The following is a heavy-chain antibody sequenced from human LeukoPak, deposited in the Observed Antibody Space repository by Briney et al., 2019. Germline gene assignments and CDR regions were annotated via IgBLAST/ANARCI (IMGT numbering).Heavy chain of an antibody. CDR3: ARANYDILTGYPLPIFDY. CDR2: IYTSGST. D-gene: IGHD3-9*01. Sequence: SETLSLTCTVSGGSISSYYWSWIRQPAGKGLKGIGRIYTSGSTNYNPSLKSRVTMSVDTSKNQFSLKLSSVTAADTAVYYCARANYDILTGYPLPIFDYWGQGTLVTVSS. CDR1: GGSISSYY. V-gene: IGHV4-4*07. J-gene: IGHJ4*02.